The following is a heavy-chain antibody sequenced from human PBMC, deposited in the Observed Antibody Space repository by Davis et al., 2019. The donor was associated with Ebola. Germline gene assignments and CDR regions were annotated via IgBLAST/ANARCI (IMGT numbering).Heavy chain of an antibody. Sequence: SETLSLTCTVSGGSVSSGSYYWSWIRQPPGKGLEWIGEINHSGSTNYNPSLKSRVTISVDTSKNQFSLKLSSVTAADTAVYYCARAIGGYSGWFDPWGQGTLVTVSS. D-gene: IGHD4-23*01. CDR1: GGSVSSGSYY. V-gene: IGHV4-39*07. J-gene: IGHJ5*02. CDR2: INHSGST. CDR3: ARAIGGYSGWFDP.